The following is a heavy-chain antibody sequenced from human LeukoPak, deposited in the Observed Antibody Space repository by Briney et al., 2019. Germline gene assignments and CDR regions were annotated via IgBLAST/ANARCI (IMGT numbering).Heavy chain of an antibody. Sequence: SETLSLICTVSGGSISSYYWSWIRQPPGKGLEGSGDIYYSGSTNYNPSLKSRVTISVDTSKNQFSLKLSSVTAADTAVYYCARVQAYGGKGYFDYWGQGTLVTVSS. CDR2: IYYSGST. J-gene: IGHJ4*02. CDR3: ARVQAYGGKGYFDY. V-gene: IGHV4-59*01. D-gene: IGHD4-23*01. CDR1: GGSISSYY.